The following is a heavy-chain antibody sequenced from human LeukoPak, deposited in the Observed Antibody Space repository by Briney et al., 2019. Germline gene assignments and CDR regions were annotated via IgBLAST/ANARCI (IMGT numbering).Heavy chain of an antibody. Sequence: SETLSLTCSASGGSMSSFYWSWIRQPVGKGLEWIGRIYGSGTTNYNPALQSRVTMSVDTSKKQFSLKVTSVTAADTAVYYCAKDGSSWPFFESWGQGTLVTVSS. D-gene: IGHD6-13*01. CDR2: IYGSGTT. V-gene: IGHV4-4*07. J-gene: IGHJ4*02. CDR1: GGSMSSFY. CDR3: AKDGSSWPFFES.